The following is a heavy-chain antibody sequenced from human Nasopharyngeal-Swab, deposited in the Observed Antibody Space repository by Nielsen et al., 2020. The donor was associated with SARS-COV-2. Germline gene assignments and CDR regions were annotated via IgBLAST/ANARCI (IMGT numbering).Heavy chain of an antibody. CDR2: IYYSGST. CDR3: ARINYYDSSGYYS. CDR1: GGSISSSGYY. Sequence: ESLKISCTVSGGSISSSGYYWGGIRQPPGKGLEWIGSIYYSGSTYYNPSLKSRVTISVDTSKNQFSLKLSSVTAADTAVYYCARINYYDSSGYYSWGQGTLVTVSS. D-gene: IGHD3-22*01. J-gene: IGHJ4*02. V-gene: IGHV4-39*01.